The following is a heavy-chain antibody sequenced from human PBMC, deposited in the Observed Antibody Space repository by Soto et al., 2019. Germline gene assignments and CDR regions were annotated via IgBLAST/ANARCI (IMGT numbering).Heavy chain of an antibody. Sequence: PGGSLRLSCAAFGFTFSSYAMNWVRQTQEKGLEWVSSISSTSSYTHYSDSVKGRFTISRDNANNSLFLQMNSLRAEDTATYYCARDLALAGNYWGQGVLVTAPQ. J-gene: IGHJ4*02. D-gene: IGHD6-19*01. CDR2: ISSTSSYT. V-gene: IGHV3-21*01. CDR1: GFTFSSYA. CDR3: ARDLALAGNY.